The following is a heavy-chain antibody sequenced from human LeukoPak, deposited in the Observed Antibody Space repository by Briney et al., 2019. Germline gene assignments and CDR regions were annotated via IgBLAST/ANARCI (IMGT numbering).Heavy chain of an antibody. Sequence: PSETLSLTCAVYGGSFSGYYWSWIRQLPGKGLEWIGEINRSGSTNYNSSLKSRVTISVDTSKNQSSLKLSSVTAADTAVYYCATRPDIAATGPGWFDPWGQGALVTVSS. J-gene: IGHJ5*02. CDR3: ATRPDIAATGPGWFDP. V-gene: IGHV4-34*01. CDR1: GGSFSGYY. CDR2: INRSGST. D-gene: IGHD6-13*01.